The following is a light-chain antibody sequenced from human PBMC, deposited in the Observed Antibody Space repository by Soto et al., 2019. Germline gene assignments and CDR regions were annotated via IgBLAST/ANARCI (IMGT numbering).Light chain of an antibody. CDR3: CSFAGSHSVV. Sequence: SALTQPRSVSGSPGQPVTISCTGTSSDVGGYEYVSWYQRHPGEAPKLMIYDVTERPSGVPDRFSGSKSGNTASLTISGLQAEDEADYFCCSFAGSHSVVFGGGTKVTVL. CDR1: SSDVGGYEY. V-gene: IGLV2-11*01. CDR2: DVT. J-gene: IGLJ3*02.